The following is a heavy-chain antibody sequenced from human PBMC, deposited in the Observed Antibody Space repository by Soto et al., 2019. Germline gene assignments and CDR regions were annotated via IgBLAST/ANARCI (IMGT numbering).Heavy chain of an antibody. D-gene: IGHD1-1*01. V-gene: IGHV1-2*04. CDR3: ARDVTAQLELPRYYFDY. J-gene: IGHJ4*02. CDR1: GYTFTGYY. CDR2: INPNSGGT. Sequence: ASVKVSCKASGYTFTGYYMHWVRQAPGQGLEWMGWINPNSGGTNYAQKFQGWVTMTRDTSISTAYMELSRLRSDDTAVYYCARDVTAQLELPRYYFDYWGQGTLVTVSS.